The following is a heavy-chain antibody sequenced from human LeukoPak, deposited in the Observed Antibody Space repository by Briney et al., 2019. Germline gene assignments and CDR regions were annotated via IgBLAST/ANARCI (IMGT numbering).Heavy chain of an antibody. Sequence: GESLKISCEVSGYTFSNSWIAWVRQTPGKGLECMGTINPGDSHTIYSPSFQGQVTISVDKSASIAYVQWRSLKASDTAIYYCARQYVGAYLEYWGQGTLVTVSS. V-gene: IGHV5-51*01. J-gene: IGHJ4*02. CDR3: ARQYVGAYLEY. CDR1: GYTFSNSW. CDR2: INPGDSHT. D-gene: IGHD3-10*02.